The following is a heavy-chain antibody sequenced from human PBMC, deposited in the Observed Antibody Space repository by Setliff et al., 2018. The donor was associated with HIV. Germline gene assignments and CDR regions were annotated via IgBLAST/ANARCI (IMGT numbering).Heavy chain of an antibody. CDR2: IYYSGST. CDR1: GGSVSSGSYY. Sequence: SETLSLTCTVSGGSVSSGSYYWSWIRQPPGKGLEWIGYIYYSGSTKHNPSLKSRVTISVDTSKNQFSLKLSSVTAADTAVYYCATALGYCSGGSCCPYYFDYWGQGTLVTVSS. CDR3: ATALGYCSGGSCCPYYFDY. J-gene: IGHJ4*02. D-gene: IGHD2-15*01. V-gene: IGHV4-61*01.